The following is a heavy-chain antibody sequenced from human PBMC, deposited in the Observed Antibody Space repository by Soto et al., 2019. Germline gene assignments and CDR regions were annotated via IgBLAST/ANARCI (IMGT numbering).Heavy chain of an antibody. Sequence: SETLSLTCAVSGDSISKSGYYWSWIRQNQGKVLEWIGYIYYSGSTFYNPSLKSRVSISLDTSKNQLSLKLTSVTVADTAVYYCARSRGVTNTLWPYYLHYWGQG. CDR1: GDSISKSGYY. CDR2: IYYSGST. D-gene: IGHD4-17*01. V-gene: IGHV4-31*11. CDR3: ARSRGVTNTLWPYYLHY. J-gene: IGHJ4*02.